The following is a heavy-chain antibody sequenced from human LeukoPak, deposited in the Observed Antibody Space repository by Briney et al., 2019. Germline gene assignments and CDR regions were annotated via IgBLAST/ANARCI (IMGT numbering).Heavy chain of an antibody. CDR3: ASLSGP. J-gene: IGHJ4*02. CDR2: ISSSSSTI. D-gene: IGHD3-16*01. Sequence: GGSLRLSCAASGFTFNSYSMNWVRQAPGKGLEWVSYISSSSSTIYYADSVKGRFTISRDNAKNSLYLQMNSLRAEDTAVYYCASLSGPWGQGTLVTVSS. V-gene: IGHV3-48*01. CDR1: GFTFNSYS.